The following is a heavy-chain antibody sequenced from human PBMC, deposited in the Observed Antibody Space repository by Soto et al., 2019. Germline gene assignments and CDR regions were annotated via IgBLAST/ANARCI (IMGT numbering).Heavy chain of an antibody. V-gene: IGHV3-33*01. CDR1: GFTFSSYG. J-gene: IGHJ6*03. CDR2: IWYDGSNK. D-gene: IGHD4-17*01. Sequence: VQLVESGGGVVQPGRSLRLSCAASGFTFSSYGMHWVRQAPGKGLEWVAVIWYDGSNKYYADSVKGRFTISRDNSKNTLYLQMNSLRAEDTAVYYCARSSGFAVNYYYCYMDVWGKGTTVTVSS. CDR3: ARSSGFAVNYYYCYMDV.